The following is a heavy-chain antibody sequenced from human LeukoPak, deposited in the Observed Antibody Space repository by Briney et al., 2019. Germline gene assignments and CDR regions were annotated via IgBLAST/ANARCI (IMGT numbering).Heavy chain of an antibody. J-gene: IGHJ2*01. V-gene: IGHV1-24*01. Sequence: ASVKVSCKVSGYTLTELSMHWVRQAPGKGLEWMGGFDPEDGETIYAQKFQGRVTMTEGTSTDTAYMELSSLRSEDTAVYYCATSLTVVVTAHWYFDLWGRGTLVTVSS. CDR3: ATSLTVVVTAHWYFDL. CDR1: GYTLTELS. D-gene: IGHD2-21*02. CDR2: FDPEDGET.